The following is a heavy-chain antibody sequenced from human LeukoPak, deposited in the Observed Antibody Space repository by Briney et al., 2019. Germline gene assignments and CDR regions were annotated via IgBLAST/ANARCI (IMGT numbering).Heavy chain of an antibody. J-gene: IGHJ6*03. CDR2: ISSSGSTI. CDR1: GFTFSSYE. CDR3: ARDYYDYVWGSYRYYYYMDV. Sequence: GGSLRLSCAASGFTFSSYEMNWVRQAPGKGLEWVSYISSSGSTIYYADSVKGRFTISRDNAKNSLYLQMNSLRAEDTAVYYCARDYYDYVWGSYRYYYYMDVWGKGTTVTISS. V-gene: IGHV3-48*03. D-gene: IGHD3-16*02.